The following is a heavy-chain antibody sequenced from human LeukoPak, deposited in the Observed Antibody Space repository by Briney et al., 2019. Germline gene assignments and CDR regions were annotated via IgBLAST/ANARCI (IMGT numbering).Heavy chain of an antibody. D-gene: IGHD2-15*01. Sequence: VASVKVSCKASGYTFTSYGISWVRQAPGQGLEWMGWISAYNGNTNYAQKLQGRVTMTTDTSTSTAYMELRSLRSDDTAVYYCARGDLGYCSGGSCYWFDPWGQGTLVTVSS. V-gene: IGHV1-18*01. CDR2: ISAYNGNT. J-gene: IGHJ5*02. CDR1: GYTFTSYG. CDR3: ARGDLGYCSGGSCYWFDP.